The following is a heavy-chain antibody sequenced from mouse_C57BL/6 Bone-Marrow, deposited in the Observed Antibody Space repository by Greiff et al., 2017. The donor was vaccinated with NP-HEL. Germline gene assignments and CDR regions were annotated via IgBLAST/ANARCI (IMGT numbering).Heavy chain of an antibody. Sequence: EVKVVESGEGLVKPGGSLKLSCAASGFTFSSYAMSWVRQTPEKRLEWVAYISSGGDYIYYADTVTGRFTISRDNARNTLYLQMSSLKSEDTAMYYCTRDRAGFAYWGQGTLVTVSA. D-gene: IGHD3-1*01. CDR2: ISSGGDYI. CDR1: GFTFSSYA. V-gene: IGHV5-9-1*02. CDR3: TRDRAGFAY. J-gene: IGHJ3*01.